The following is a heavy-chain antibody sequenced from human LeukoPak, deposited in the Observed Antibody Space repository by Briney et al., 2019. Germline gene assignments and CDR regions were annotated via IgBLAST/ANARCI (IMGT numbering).Heavy chain of an antibody. Sequence: SETLSLTCTVSGGSISSSSYYWGWIRQPPGRGLEWIGSIYYSGSTNYNPSLKSRVTISVDTSKNQFSLKLSSVTAADTAVYYCARDSASSGPPSFDYWGQGTLVTVSS. CDR2: IYYSGST. CDR1: GGSISSSSYY. D-gene: IGHD3-22*01. V-gene: IGHV4-39*07. J-gene: IGHJ4*02. CDR3: ARDSASSGPPSFDY.